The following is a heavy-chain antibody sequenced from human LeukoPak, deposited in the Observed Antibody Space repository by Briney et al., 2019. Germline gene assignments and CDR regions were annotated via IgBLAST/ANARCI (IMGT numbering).Heavy chain of an antibody. D-gene: IGHD2-15*01. V-gene: IGHV4-34*01. CDR1: GGSFSGYY. J-gene: IGHJ5*02. CDR3: ARRPYGCSGGSCYAGPGFDP. CDR2: INLSGST. Sequence: SETLSLTCAVYGGSFSGYYWSWIRQPPGKGLEWIGEINLSGSTNYNPSLKSRVTISVDTSKNQFSLKLSSVTAADTAVYYCARRPYGCSGGSCYAGPGFDPWGQGTLVTVSS.